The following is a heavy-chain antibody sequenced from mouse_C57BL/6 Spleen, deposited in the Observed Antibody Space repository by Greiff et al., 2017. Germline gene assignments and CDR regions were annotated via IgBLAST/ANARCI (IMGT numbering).Heavy chain of an antibody. V-gene: IGHV1-22*01. CDR2: INPNNGGT. J-gene: IGHJ2*01. D-gene: IGHD2-13*01. Sequence: VQLQQSGPELVKPGASVKMSCKASGYTFADYNMHWVKQSHGKSLEWIGYINPNNGGTSYNQKFKGKATLTVNKSSSTAYMELRSLTSEDSAVYYCARWGLRNFDYWGQGTTLTVSS. CDR1: GYTFADYN. CDR3: ARWGLRNFDY.